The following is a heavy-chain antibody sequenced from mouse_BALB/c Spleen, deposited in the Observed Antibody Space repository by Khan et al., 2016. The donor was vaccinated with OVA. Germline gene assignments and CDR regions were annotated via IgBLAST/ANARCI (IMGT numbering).Heavy chain of an antibody. Sequence: QVQLKESGPELVRPGTSVKLSCKASGYTFTSYWMNWIKQRPEQGLEWIGRIDPYDSETHYNQKFKDKATLTVDKSSNTAFLQLSSLTSDGSTVYYCARNPFAYWGQGTLVTVSA. J-gene: IGHJ3*01. CDR2: IDPYDSET. CDR1: GYTFTSYW. V-gene: IGHV1-52*01. CDR3: ARNPFAY.